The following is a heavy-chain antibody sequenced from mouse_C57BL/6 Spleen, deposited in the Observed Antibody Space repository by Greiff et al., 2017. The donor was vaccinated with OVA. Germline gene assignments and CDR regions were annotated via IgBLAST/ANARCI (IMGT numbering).Heavy chain of an antibody. CDR2: ISSGGSYT. J-gene: IGHJ2*01. D-gene: IGHD1-1*01. CDR1: GFTFSSYG. CDR3: ARSQGSYFDY. V-gene: IGHV5-6*01. Sequence: EVHLVESGGDLVKPGGSLKLSCAASGFTFSSYGMSWVRQTPDKRLEWVATISSGGSYTYYPDSVKGRFTISRDNAKNTLYLQMSSLKSEDTAMYYCARSQGSYFDYWGQGTTLTVSS.